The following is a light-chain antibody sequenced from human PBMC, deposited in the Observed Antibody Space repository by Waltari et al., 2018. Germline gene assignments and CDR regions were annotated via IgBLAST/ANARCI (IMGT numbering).Light chain of an antibody. CDR3: SSYTTSSAPGV. CDR1: DSDVGAYDF. J-gene: IGLJ1*01. V-gene: IGLV2-14*01. CDR2: AVR. Sequence: QSALTQPASVSGSPGQSITISCSGTDSDVGAYDFVSWYQQPPGKAPHLLIYAVRHRPSGISNRFSASKTGNTASLTISGLQAEDEADYYCSSYTTSSAPGVFGTGTRVTVL.